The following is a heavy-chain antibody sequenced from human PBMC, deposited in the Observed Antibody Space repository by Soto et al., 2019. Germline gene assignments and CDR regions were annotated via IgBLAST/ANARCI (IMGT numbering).Heavy chain of an antibody. V-gene: IGHV1-8*01. CDR3: ARGWYGD. D-gene: IGHD1-20*01. CDR2: MNPNSGNT. J-gene: IGHJ4*02. Sequence: VXSVKVSCXDSGSTFTSYAVNWVRQATGQGLEWMGWMNPNSGNTGYAQKFQGRVTMTRNTSIRTAYMELSSLRSEDTAVYYCARGWYGDWGQGTLVTVSS. CDR1: GSTFTSYA.